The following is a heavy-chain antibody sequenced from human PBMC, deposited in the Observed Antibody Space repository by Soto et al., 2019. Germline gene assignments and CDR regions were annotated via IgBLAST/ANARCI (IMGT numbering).Heavy chain of an antibody. Sequence: QVQLQESGPGLVKPSQTLSLTCTVSGGSISSGGYYWSWIRQHPGKGLEWIGYIYYSGSTYYNPSHKSQVTISVEMYKDQLSLLLSSVTAADTAVYYCARPLYYGYADTRLGPFWYYYGMDVWGKGTTVTVSS. CDR1: GGSISSGGYY. D-gene: IGHD3-10*01. J-gene: IGHJ6*04. CDR2: IYYSGST. CDR3: ARPLYYGYADTRLGPFWYYYGMDV. V-gene: IGHV4-31*01.